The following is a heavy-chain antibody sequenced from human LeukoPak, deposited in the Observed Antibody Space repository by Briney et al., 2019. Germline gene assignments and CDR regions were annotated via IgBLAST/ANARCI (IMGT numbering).Heavy chain of an antibody. V-gene: IGHV3-66*01. D-gene: IGHD5-18*01. CDR2: IYSDGRT. J-gene: IGHJ4*02. Sequence: GGSLRLSCAASGFTVSDNYMSWVRQAPGKGLDWVSIIYSDGRTFYADSVKGRFTISRDNSKNTVYLQMNRLRVEDTAVYYCARDPGYSYGYDYWGQGTLVTVSS. CDR3: ARDPGYSYGYDY. CDR1: GFTVSDNY.